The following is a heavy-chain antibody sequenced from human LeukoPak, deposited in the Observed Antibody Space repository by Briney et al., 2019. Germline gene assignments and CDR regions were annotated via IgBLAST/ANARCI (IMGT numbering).Heavy chain of an antibody. CDR2: IYSGGDT. D-gene: IGHD6-19*01. J-gene: IGHJ4*02. CDR3: ATNLRGSGWPFDH. V-gene: IGHV3-53*01. CDR1: GFIVSVNY. Sequence: GGSLRLSCAASGFIVSVNYMSWVRQAPGKGLERVSLIYSGGDTYYADSVKGRFTVSRHSSENTLYLQMNSLGAEDTAVYFCATNLRGSGWPFDHWGQGTLVTVSS.